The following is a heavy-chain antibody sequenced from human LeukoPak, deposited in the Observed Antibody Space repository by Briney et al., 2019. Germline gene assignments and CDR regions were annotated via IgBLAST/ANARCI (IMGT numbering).Heavy chain of an antibody. CDR3: AKHPSYSSSWF. J-gene: IGHJ4*02. D-gene: IGHD6-13*01. V-gene: IGHV3-23*01. CDR2: ISGSGGST. CDR1: GFTFSSYA. Sequence: GRSLRLSCAASGFTFSSYAMSWVRQAPGKGLEWVSAISGSGGSTYYADSVKGRFTISRDNSKNTLYLQMNSLRAEDTAVYYCAKHPSYSSSWFWGQGTLVTVSS.